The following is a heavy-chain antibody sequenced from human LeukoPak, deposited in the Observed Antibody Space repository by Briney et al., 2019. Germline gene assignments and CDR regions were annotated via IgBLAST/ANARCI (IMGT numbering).Heavy chain of an antibody. CDR1: GFTFSDYY. Sequence: PGGSLRLSCAASGFTFSDYYMSWIRQAPGKGLEWVSYISSSGSTIYYADSVKGRFTISRDNAKNSLYLQMNSLRAEDTAVYYCARVENRYNWNYDPFDYWGQGILVTVSS. V-gene: IGHV3-11*01. D-gene: IGHD1-7*01. J-gene: IGHJ4*02. CDR3: ARVENRYNWNYDPFDY. CDR2: ISSSGSTI.